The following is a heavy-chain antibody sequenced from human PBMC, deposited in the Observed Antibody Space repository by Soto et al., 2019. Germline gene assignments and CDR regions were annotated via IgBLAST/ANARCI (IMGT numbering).Heavy chain of an antibody. CDR2: INPNSYNT. CDR1: GYTFSSYD. D-gene: IGHD1-7*01. J-gene: IGHJ4*02. V-gene: IGHV1-8*01. Sequence: QVQLVQSGAEVKSPGASVKVACKASGYTFSSYDINWVRQATGQGFEWLGWINPNSYNTGHARDFQGRVVMTRDTSISTVYLELYSLTPGDTAVYYCARGRDKRRELPRSPDFWGQGTLVTVSS. CDR3: ARGRDKRRELPRSPDF.